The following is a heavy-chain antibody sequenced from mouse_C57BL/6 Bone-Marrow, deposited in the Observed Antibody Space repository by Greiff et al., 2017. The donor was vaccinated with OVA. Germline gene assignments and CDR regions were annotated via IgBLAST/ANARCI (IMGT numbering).Heavy chain of an antibody. D-gene: IGHD2-5*01. V-gene: IGHV1-55*01. J-gene: IGHJ3*01. CDR2: IYPGSGST. CDR1: GYTFTSYW. CDR3: AGSNSPGFDY. Sequence: QVQLQQPGAELVKPGASVKMSCKASGYTFTSYWITWVKQRPGQGLEWIGDIYPGSGSTNYNEKFKGKATLTVDTSSSTAYMQRSSLTSEDSAVYYGAGSNSPGFDYWGQGTLVTVSA.